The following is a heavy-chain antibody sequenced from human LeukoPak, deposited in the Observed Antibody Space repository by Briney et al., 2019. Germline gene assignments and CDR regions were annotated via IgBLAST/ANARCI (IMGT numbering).Heavy chain of an antibody. CDR1: VCTFSSYA. V-gene: IGHV1-69*01. Sequence: SVKVSCKASVCTFSSYAISWVRQAPGQGLEWMGGIIPIFGTANYAQKFQGRVTITADESTSTAYMELSSLRSEDTAVYYCACSHGPLGELSLYVDYWGQGTLVTVSS. CDR2: IIPIFGTA. CDR3: ACSHGPLGELSLYVDY. J-gene: IGHJ4*02. D-gene: IGHD3-16*02.